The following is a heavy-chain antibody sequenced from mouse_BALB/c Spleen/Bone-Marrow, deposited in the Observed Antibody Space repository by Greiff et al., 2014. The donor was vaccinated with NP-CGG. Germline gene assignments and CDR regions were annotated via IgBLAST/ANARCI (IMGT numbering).Heavy chain of an antibody. D-gene: IGHD1-1*01. CDR1: GLTFTDYY. Sequence: EVKLMESGGGLVQPGGSLRLSCATSGLTFTDYYMSWVRQPPGKALEWLAFIRNKANGYTTEYSASVKGRFTISRDNSQGILYLQMNTLRAEDSATYYCARDGSSFYWYFDVWGAGTTVTVSS. CDR2: IRNKANGYTT. V-gene: IGHV7-3*02. J-gene: IGHJ1*01. CDR3: ARDGSSFYWYFDV.